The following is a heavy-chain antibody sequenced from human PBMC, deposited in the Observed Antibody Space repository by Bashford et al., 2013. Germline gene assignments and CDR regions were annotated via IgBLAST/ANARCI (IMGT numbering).Heavy chain of an antibody. V-gene: IGHV5-51*01. CDR2: IYPGDSDT. D-gene: IGHD3-10*01. J-gene: IGHJ3*02. CDR3: ASRSGAEVLMPFDI. Sequence: WVRQMPGKGLEWMGIIYPGDSDTRYSPSFQGQVTISADKSISTAYLQWSSLKASDTAMYYCASRSGAEVLMPFDIWGQGTMVTVSS.